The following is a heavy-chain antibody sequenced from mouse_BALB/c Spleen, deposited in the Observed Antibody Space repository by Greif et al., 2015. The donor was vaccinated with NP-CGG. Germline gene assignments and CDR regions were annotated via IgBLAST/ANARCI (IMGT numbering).Heavy chain of an antibody. CDR2: ISTYYGDA. CDR3: ARSGDWGFDN. D-gene: IGHD4-1*01. CDR1: GYTFTDYA. J-gene: IGHJ2*01. V-gene: IGHV1S137*01. Sequence: VMLVESGAEMVRPGVSVKISCKGSGYTFTDYAMHWVKQSHAKSLEWIGVISTYYGDASYNQKFKGKATMTVDKSSSTAYMELARLTSEDSAIYYCARSGDWGFDNWGQGTTLTVSS.